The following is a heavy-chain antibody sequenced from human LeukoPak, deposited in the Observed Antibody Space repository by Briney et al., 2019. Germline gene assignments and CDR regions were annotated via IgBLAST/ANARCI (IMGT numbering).Heavy chain of an antibody. J-gene: IGHJ5*02. CDR2: IKQDGSEK. CDR1: GFTFSSYW. D-gene: IGHD3-22*01. Sequence: PGGSLRLSCAASGFTFSSYWMSWVRQAPGKELEWVANIKQDGSEKYYVDSVKGRFTISRDNAKNSLYLQMNSLRAEDTAVYYCARGGNYYDSSGSGLFDPWGQGTLVTVSS. CDR3: ARGGNYYDSSGSGLFDP. V-gene: IGHV3-7*01.